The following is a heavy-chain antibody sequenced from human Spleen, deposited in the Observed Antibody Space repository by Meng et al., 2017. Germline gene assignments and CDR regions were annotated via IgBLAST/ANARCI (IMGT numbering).Heavy chain of an antibody. Sequence: ASVKVSCKASGYTFTDYYIHWVRQAPGQGLEWMGWINPITGGTNYAQKFQGRVTMTRDTSINTAYMELSSLRSEDTAVYYCAGVGSGWYNSYYYYGMDVWGQGTTVTVSS. D-gene: IGHD6-19*01. CDR3: AGVGSGWYNSYYYYGMDV. J-gene: IGHJ6*02. CDR2: INPITGGT. CDR1: GYTFTDYY. V-gene: IGHV1-2*02.